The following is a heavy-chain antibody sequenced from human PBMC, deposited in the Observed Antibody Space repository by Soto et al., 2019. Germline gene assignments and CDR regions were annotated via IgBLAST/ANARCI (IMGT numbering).Heavy chain of an antibody. CDR2: IYYSGST. Sequence: SETLSLTCTVSGGSISSYYWSWIRQPPGKGLEWIGYIYYSGSTNYNPSLKSRVTISVDTSKNQFSLKLSSVTAADTAVYYCARDLLGGWFDPWGQGTLATVSS. D-gene: IGHD3-16*01. CDR1: GGSISSYY. J-gene: IGHJ5*02. CDR3: ARDLLGGWFDP. V-gene: IGHV4-59*01.